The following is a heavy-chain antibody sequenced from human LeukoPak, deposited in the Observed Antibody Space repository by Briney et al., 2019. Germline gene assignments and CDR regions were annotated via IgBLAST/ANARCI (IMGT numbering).Heavy chain of an antibody. D-gene: IGHD3-22*01. CDR3: ARDFTYDYDTSGNDAFGI. CDR2: IHTSGST. V-gene: IGHV4-61*02. Sequence: SETLSLTCTVSGGSISSGSYYWSWIRQPAGKGLEWIGRIHTSGSTNYSPPLKTRLPISIDTFKNQFSLKLTSVTAAETAVYYCARDFTYDYDTSGNDAFGIWGQGTMVAVSS. CDR1: GGSISSGSYY. J-gene: IGHJ3*02.